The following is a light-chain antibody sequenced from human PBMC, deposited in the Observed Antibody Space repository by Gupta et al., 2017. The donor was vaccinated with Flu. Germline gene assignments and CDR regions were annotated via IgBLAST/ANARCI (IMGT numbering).Light chain of an antibody. CDR2: RNN. Sequence: SSPNVGSKAVNWFQQFPGTAPKLFIYRNNQRPSGVPERFSGSKSGTSASLTITELQSGDEADYYCASWDDSLKIYVFGTGTRVIVL. V-gene: IGLV1-44*01. CDR3: ASWDDSLKIYV. CDR1: SPNVGSKA. J-gene: IGLJ1*01.